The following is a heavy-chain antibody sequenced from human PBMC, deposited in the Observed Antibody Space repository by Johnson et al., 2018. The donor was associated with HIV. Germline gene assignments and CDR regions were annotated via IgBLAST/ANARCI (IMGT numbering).Heavy chain of an antibody. J-gene: IGHJ3*02. CDR3: AKDLRSGNRREAFDI. Sequence: QMLLVESGGGLVKPGGSLRLSCAGSGFTFSDYFMSYIRQAPGKGLEWISYISSSGSPIYYADSVKGRFTLSRDNAKNSLFLQMHSLRVEDTAIYYCAKDLRSGNRREAFDIWGQGTMVNVSS. D-gene: IGHD1-14*01. CDR2: ISSSGSPI. CDR1: GFTFSDYF. V-gene: IGHV3-11*01.